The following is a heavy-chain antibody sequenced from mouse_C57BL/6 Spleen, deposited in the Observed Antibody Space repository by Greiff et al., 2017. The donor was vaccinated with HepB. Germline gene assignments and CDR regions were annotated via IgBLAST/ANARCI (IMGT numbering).Heavy chain of an antibody. D-gene: IGHD1-1*02. J-gene: IGHJ2*01. V-gene: IGHV1-26*01. CDR3: ARGNLPRWDY. Sequence: VQLQQSGPELVKPGASVKISCKASGYTFTDYYMNWVKQSHGKSLEWIGDINPNNGGTSYNQKFKGKATLTVDKSSSTAYMELRSLTSEDSAVYYCARGNLPRWDYWGQGTTLTVSS. CDR2: INPNNGGT. CDR1: GYTFTDYY.